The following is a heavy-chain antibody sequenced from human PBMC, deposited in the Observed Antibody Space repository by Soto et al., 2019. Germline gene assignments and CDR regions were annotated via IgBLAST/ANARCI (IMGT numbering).Heavy chain of an antibody. CDR3: ARDTLMVRGVIVY. D-gene: IGHD3-10*01. Sequence: SETLSLTCAVSGGSISSSNWWSWVRQPPGKGLEWIGEIYHSGSTNYNPSLKSRVTISVDKSKNQFSLKLSSVTAADTAVYYCARDTLMVRGVIVYWGQGTLVTVSS. J-gene: IGHJ4*02. V-gene: IGHV4-4*02. CDR1: GGSISSSNW. CDR2: IYHSGST.